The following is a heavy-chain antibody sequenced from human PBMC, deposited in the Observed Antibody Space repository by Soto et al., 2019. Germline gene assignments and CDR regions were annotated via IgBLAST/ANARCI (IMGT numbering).Heavy chain of an antibody. Sequence: GGSLRLSCAASGFTFSSYWRHWVRQAPGKGLVWVSRINSDGSSTSYADSVKGRFTISRDNAKNTLDLQMNSLRAQDTAVYYRATGNWNVLWALDYWGQGTLVTVSS. D-gene: IGHD1-1*01. V-gene: IGHV3-74*01. J-gene: IGHJ4*02. CDR2: INSDGSST. CDR3: ATGNWNVLWALDY. CDR1: GFTFSSYW.